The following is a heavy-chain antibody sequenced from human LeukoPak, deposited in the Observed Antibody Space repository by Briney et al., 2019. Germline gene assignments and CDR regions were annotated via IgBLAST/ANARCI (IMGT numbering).Heavy chain of an antibody. CDR3: ARESSGTYYHFDY. Sequence: PGGSLRLSCAASGFTFSSYSMNWVRQAPGKGLEWVSYISSSSSTIYYADSVKGRFTISRDNAKNSLYLQMNSLRDEDTAVYFCARESSGTYYHFDYWGQGTLVTVSS. D-gene: IGHD1-26*01. J-gene: IGHJ4*02. CDR2: ISSSSSTI. CDR1: GFTFSSYS. V-gene: IGHV3-48*02.